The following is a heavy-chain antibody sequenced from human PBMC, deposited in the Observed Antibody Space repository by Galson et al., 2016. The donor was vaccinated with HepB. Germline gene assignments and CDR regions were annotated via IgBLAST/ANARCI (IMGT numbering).Heavy chain of an antibody. CDR2: TFYRSRWYS. V-gene: IGHV6-1*01. D-gene: IGHD3-22*01. J-gene: IGHJ6*02. CDR3: ARDGGSYGYSYGVDV. CDR1: GDSVSTTSGA. Sequence: CAISGDSVSTTSGAWHWIRQSPSRGLGCWGRTFYRSRWYSEYAVSVKSGISVNPDTSKNQLPLPLTSLTPEDSAVYYCARDGGSYGYSYGVDVWSQGTTVTVSS.